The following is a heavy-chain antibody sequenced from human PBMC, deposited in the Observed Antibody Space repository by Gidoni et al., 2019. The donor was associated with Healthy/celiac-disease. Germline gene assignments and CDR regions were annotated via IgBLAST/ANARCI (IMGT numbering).Heavy chain of an antibody. CDR1: GFTFSSYG. CDR2: IWYDGSNK. J-gene: IGHJ4*02. Sequence: QVQLVESGGGVVQPGRSLRLSCAASGFTFSSYGMHWVRQAPGKGLEWVAVIWYDGSNKYYADSVKGRFTIFRDNSKNTLYLQMNSLRAEDTAVYYCAREYRRSGSTFDYWGQGTLVTVSS. CDR3: AREYRRSGSTFDY. V-gene: IGHV3-33*01. D-gene: IGHD6-19*01.